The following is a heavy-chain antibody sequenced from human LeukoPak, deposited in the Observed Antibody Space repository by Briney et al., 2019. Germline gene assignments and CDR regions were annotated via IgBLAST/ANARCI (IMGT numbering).Heavy chain of an antibody. V-gene: IGHV3-49*04. Sequence: GGSLRLSCTASGFTFGDYAMSWVRQAPGRGLEWVGFIRSKAYGGTTEYAASVKGRFTISRDDSKSIAYLQMNSLKTEDTAVYYCTREMETFGGVIVIGFDYWGQGTLVTVSS. J-gene: IGHJ4*02. CDR1: GFTFGDYA. CDR3: TREMETFGGVIVIGFDY. D-gene: IGHD3-16*02. CDR2: IRSKAYGGTT.